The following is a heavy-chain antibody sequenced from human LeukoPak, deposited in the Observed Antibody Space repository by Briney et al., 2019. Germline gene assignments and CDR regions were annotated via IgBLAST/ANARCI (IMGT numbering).Heavy chain of an antibody. Sequence: GGSLRLSCVVSGFTFSNYWLHWVRQAPGKGLVWVSRISPDGGTIDYTDSVRGRFTISRDNAKDTLYLQMNSLRVDDTAVYYCAKALRGYNGSPFDHWGRGTLVTVSS. J-gene: IGHJ4*02. CDR1: GFTFSNYW. CDR2: ISPDGGTI. V-gene: IGHV3-74*01. D-gene: IGHD6-6*01. CDR3: AKALRGYNGSPFDH.